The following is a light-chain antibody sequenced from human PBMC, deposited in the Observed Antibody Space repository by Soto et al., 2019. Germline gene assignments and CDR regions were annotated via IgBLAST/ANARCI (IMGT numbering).Light chain of an antibody. V-gene: IGKV3-20*01. Sequence: EFVLTQSPGTLSLSPGERATLSCRASQTVRNNYLAWYQQKPGQAPRLLIYDASSRATGIPDRFTGSGSGTDFTLTISRLEPEDFAVYYCQFYGDPSKTFGQGTKVDIK. CDR1: QTVRNNY. CDR2: DAS. J-gene: IGKJ1*01. CDR3: QFYGDPSKT.